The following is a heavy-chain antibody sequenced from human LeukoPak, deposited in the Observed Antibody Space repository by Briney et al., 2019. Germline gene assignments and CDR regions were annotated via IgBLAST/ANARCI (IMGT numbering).Heavy chain of an antibody. J-gene: IGHJ5*02. V-gene: IGHV3-23*01. CDR2: ISGSGGST. CDR1: GFTFSSYA. CDR3: ARDLDSSSWYWFDP. D-gene: IGHD6-13*01. Sequence: GGSLRLSCAASGFTFSSYAMSWVRQAPGKGLEWVSSISGSGGSTSYAQKFQGRVTMTRDTSTSTVYMELSSLRSEDTAVYYCARDLDSSSWYWFDPWGQGTLVTVSS.